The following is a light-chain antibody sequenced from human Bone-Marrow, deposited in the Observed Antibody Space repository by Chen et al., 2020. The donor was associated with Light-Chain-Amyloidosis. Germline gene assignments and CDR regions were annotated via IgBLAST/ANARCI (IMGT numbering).Light chain of an antibody. CDR3: QSADSSGTYEVI. Sequence: SYELTQPPSVSVSPGQTARITCSGDDLPTKYAYWYQQKPGQAPVLVIHRDTERPSGISARCCGSSSGTTATLTISGVQAEDEADYHCQSADSSGTYEVIFGGGTKLTVL. J-gene: IGLJ2*01. CDR1: DLPTKY. CDR2: RDT. V-gene: IGLV3-25*03.